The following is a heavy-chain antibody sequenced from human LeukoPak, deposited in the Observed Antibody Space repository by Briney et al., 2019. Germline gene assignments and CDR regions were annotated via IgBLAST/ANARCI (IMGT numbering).Heavy chain of an antibody. CDR2: IYYSGST. V-gene: IGHV4-39*07. D-gene: IGHD5-12*01. CDR1: GGSIISGSYY. J-gene: IGHJ4*02. CDR3: ARDQDIVATILDY. Sequence: ETLSLTCTVSGGSIISGSYYWGWIRQPPGKGLEWIGSIYYSGSTYYNPSLKSRVTISVDTSKNQFSLKLSSVTAADTAVYYCARDQDIVATILDYWGQGTLVTVSS.